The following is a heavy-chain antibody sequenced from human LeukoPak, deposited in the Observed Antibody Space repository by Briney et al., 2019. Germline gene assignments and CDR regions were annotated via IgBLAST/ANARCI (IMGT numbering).Heavy chain of an antibody. Sequence: GRSLRLSCAASGFTFSSYAMHWVRQAPGKGLEWVAVISYDGSNKYYADSVKGRFTISRDNSKNTLYLQMNSLRAEDTAVYYCAREKLLAVADYWGQGTLVTVSS. J-gene: IGHJ4*02. CDR2: ISYDGSNK. CDR1: GFTFSSYA. V-gene: IGHV3-30-3*01. D-gene: IGHD6-19*01. CDR3: AREKLLAVADY.